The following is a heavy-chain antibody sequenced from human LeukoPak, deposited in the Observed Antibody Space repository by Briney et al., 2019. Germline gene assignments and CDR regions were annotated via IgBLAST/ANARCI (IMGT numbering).Heavy chain of an antibody. CDR2: ISSSSSYI. CDR3: ARGGHYYDSSGYYYVSY. J-gene: IGHJ4*02. CDR1: GFTFSSYS. V-gene: IGHV3-21*01. D-gene: IGHD3-22*01. Sequence: GGSLRLSCAASGFTFSSYSMNWVRQAPGKGLEWVSSISSSSSYIYYADSVKGRFTISRDNAKNSLYLQMNSLRAEDTAVYYRARGGHYYDSSGYYYVSYWGQGTLVTVSS.